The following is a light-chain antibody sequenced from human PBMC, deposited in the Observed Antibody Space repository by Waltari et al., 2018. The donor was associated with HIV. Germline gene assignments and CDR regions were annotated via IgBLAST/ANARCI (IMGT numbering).Light chain of an antibody. CDR1: SRAVGGYHY. Sequence: QSALTQSASVSGSPGQSITISCTGTSRAVGGYHYVPCYQQHPGKSPKLVIDNVSNRPSGVSNRFSGSKSGNTASLTISGLQAEDEAEYYCSSYTSSNTVIVGGGTRVTVL. V-gene: IGLV2-14*01. CDR2: NVS. J-gene: IGLJ2*01. CDR3: SSYTSSNTVI.